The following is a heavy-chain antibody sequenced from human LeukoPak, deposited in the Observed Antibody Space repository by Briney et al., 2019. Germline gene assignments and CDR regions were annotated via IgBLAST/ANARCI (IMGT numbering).Heavy chain of an antibody. J-gene: IGHJ3*02. CDR3: ARGDSSGYLYDAFDI. Sequence: SETLSLTCTVSGGSISSYYWSWIRQPPGKGLEWIGYIYYSGSTNYNPSLKSRVTISVDTSKNQFSLKLSSVAAADTAVYYCARGDSSGYLYDAFDIWGQGTMVTVPS. D-gene: IGHD3-22*01. V-gene: IGHV4-59*01. CDR2: IYYSGST. CDR1: GGSISSYY.